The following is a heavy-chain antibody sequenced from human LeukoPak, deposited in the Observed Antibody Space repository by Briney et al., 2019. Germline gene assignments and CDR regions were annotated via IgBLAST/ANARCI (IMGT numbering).Heavy chain of an antibody. J-gene: IGHJ4*02. CDR3: AKDGSWSCTD. CDR1: GLTFSSSA. D-gene: IGHD2-8*02. V-gene: IGHV3-30*02. Sequence: GGSLRLSCGASGLTFSSSAMHWVRQGPGKGLEWVAYIAHHGNNKYYADSVKGRFTISRDNSKGSLYLQMNSLRADDTAVYYCAKDGSWSCTDWGQGTLVRVSS. CDR2: IAHHGNNK.